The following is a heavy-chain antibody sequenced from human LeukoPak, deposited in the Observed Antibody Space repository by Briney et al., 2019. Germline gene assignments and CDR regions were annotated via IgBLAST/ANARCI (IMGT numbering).Heavy chain of an antibody. CDR2: ISSRSTYI. CDR1: GFTFSSNA. V-gene: IGHV3-21*01. J-gene: IGHJ6*03. CDR3: ARDELELYYYYYMDV. D-gene: IGHD3-10*01. Sequence: GGSLRLSCAASGFTFSSNAMTWVRQAPGKGLEWVSSISSRSTYIYYADSVKGRFTISRDNVKNSLYLQMNSLRAEDTAVYYCARDELELYYYYYMDVWGKGTTVTVSS.